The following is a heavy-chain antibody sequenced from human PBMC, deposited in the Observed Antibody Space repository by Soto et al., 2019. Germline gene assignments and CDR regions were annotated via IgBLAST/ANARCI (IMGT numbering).Heavy chain of an antibody. CDR2: IYWDDDK. CDR1: GFSLKSSGVG. CDR3: AHNADYHTSGHYQN. Sequence: QITLKESGPTLVNPTQTLTLTCSFSGFSLKSSGVGVGWIRQPPGKALEWLALIYWDDDKRYSPSLKNRLAITKDTSKNQVVLTMTNMDPVDTATYYCAHNADYHTSGHYQNWGQGILVTVS. J-gene: IGHJ4*02. V-gene: IGHV2-5*02. D-gene: IGHD3-22*01.